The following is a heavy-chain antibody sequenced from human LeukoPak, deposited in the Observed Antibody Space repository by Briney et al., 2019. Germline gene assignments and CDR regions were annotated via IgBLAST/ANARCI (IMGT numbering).Heavy chain of an antibody. J-gene: IGHJ4*02. CDR3: ARSFYSGATDS. D-gene: IGHD5/OR15-5a*01. Sequence: AGGSLRLSCAASGFTVSNNYVSWVRQAPGKGLEWVSVIYSGGSTYYADSVKGRFTLSRDNSKNTLYLQMNSLRAEDTAVYYCARSFYSGATDSWGQGTLVTVSS. CDR2: IYSGGST. V-gene: IGHV3-53*01. CDR1: GFTVSNNY.